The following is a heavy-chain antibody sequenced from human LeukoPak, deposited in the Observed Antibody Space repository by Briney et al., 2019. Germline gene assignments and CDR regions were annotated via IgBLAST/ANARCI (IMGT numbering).Heavy chain of an antibody. CDR1: GFTFSSYA. CDR2: ISGSGGST. V-gene: IGHV3-23*01. D-gene: IGHD6-19*01. Sequence: GGSLRLSCAASGFTFSSYAMSWVRQAPGKGLEWVSAISGSGGSTYYADSVKGRFTISRDNSRNTLYLQMNSLRAEDTAVYYCAKRLAVAGHPSFDYWGQGTLVTVSS. J-gene: IGHJ4*02. CDR3: AKRLAVAGHPSFDY.